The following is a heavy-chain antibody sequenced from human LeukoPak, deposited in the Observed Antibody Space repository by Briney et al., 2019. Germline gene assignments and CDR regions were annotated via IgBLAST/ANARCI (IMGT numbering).Heavy chain of an antibody. CDR1: GFTFSTFA. V-gene: IGHV3-23*01. J-gene: IGHJ4*02. CDR3: AKEGGQRSSWSFDY. CDR2: SSGRGGNT. D-gene: IGHD6-13*01. Sequence: GGSLRLSCAASGFTFSTFAMIWVRQPPGKGLEWVSGSSGRGGNTHYADSVKGRFTISRDNSKNTLYLQMNSLRAEDTAVYYCAKEGGQRSSWSFDYWGQGTLVTVSS.